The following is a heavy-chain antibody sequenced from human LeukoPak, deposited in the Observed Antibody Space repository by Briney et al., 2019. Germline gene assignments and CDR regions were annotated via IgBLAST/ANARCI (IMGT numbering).Heavy chain of an antibody. CDR1: GFTFSSYA. CDR2: IWYDGSNK. J-gene: IGHJ4*02. CDR3: ARSTYCGGDCYAPDY. V-gene: IGHV3-33*01. Sequence: PGGSLRLSCAASGFTFSSYAMHWVRQAPGKGLEWVAVIWYDGSNKYYADSVKGRFTISRDNSKNTLYLQMNSLRAEDTAVYYCARSTYCGGDCYAPDYWGQGTLVTVSS. D-gene: IGHD2-21*02.